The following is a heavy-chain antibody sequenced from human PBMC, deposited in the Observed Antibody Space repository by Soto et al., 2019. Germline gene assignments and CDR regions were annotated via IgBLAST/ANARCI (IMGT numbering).Heavy chain of an antibody. Sequence: ASVKVSCKASGGTFSSYTISWVRQAPGQGLEWMGRIIPILGIANYAQKFQGRVTITADKSTSTAYMELSSLRSEDTAVYYCARDIPAVVISAGRALDYWGQGTLVTVSS. J-gene: IGHJ4*02. CDR1: GGTFSSYT. CDR3: ARDIPAVVISAGRALDY. V-gene: IGHV1-69*04. D-gene: IGHD3-22*01. CDR2: IIPILGIA.